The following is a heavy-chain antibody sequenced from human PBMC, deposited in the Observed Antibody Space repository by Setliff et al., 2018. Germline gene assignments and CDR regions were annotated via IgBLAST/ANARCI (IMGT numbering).Heavy chain of an antibody. V-gene: IGHV1-18*01. CDR3: ARVPRLEWLLPTFDS. Sequence: ASVKVSCKTSGHTFISYGISWVRQAPGQGLEWMGWISGYNGNTDYAQNFQGRVTMTTDTSTSTAYMELRSLRSDDTAVYYCARVPRLEWLLPTFDSWGQGTLVTVSS. CDR1: GHTFISYG. J-gene: IGHJ4*02. D-gene: IGHD3-3*01. CDR2: ISGYNGNT.